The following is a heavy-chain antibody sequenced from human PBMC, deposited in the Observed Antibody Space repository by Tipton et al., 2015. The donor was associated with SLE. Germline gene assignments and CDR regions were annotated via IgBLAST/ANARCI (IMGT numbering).Heavy chain of an antibody. CDR2: INPYNGNT. CDR3: AREVYGSSWSNWFDP. V-gene: IGHV1-18*01. CDR1: GYSFINYG. D-gene: IGHD6-13*01. Sequence: QVQLVQSGAEVKKPGASVNVSCKASGYSFINYGFAWVRQAPGQGLEWVGWINPYNGNTNYAQKFQGRVTMTRDTSISTAYMELSRLRSDDTAVYYCAREVYGSSWSNWFDPWGQGTLVTVSS. J-gene: IGHJ5*02.